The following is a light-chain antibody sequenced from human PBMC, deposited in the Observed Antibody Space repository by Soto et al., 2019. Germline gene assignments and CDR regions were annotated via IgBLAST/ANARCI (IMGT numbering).Light chain of an antibody. Sequence: GDRVTITCRASQSISSYLNWYQQKPGKAPKLLIYAASSLQSGVPSRFSGSGSGTDFTLTISSLQPEDFATYYCQPSYSTLWTFGQGTKVEIK. CDR3: QPSYSTLWT. CDR2: AAS. J-gene: IGKJ1*01. CDR1: QSISSY. V-gene: IGKV1-39*01.